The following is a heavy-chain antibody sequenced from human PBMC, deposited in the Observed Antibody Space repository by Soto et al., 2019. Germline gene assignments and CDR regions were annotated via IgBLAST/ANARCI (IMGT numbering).Heavy chain of an antibody. V-gene: IGHV3-15*01. CDR2: IKSKTDGGTT. Sequence: GGSLRLSCAASGFTFSNAWMSWVRQAPGKGLEWVGRIKSKTDGGTTDYAAPVKGRFTISRDDSKNTLYLHMNSLKTEDTGVYYCTTARVGSSSSTDYFDYWGQGTLVTVSS. CDR1: GFTFSNAW. CDR3: TTARVGSSSSTDYFDY. J-gene: IGHJ4*02. D-gene: IGHD6-6*01.